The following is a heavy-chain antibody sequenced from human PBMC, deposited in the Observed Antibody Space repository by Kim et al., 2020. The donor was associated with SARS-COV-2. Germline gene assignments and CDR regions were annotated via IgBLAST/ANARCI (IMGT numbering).Heavy chain of an antibody. J-gene: IGHJ4*02. D-gene: IGHD2-2*01. CDR3: ASGRGRYGSSTSCPWGY. CDR2: INHSGST. Sequence: SETLSLTCAVYGGSFSGYYWSWIRQPPGKGLEWIGEINHSGSTNYNPSLKSRVTISVDTSKNQFSLTLSSVTAADTAVYYCASGRGRYGSSTSCPWGYWGQGTLVTVSS. CDR1: GGSFSGYY. V-gene: IGHV4-34*01.